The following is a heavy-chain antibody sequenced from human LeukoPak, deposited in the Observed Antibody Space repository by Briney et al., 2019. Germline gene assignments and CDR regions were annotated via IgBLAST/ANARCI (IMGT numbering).Heavy chain of an antibody. J-gene: IGHJ4*02. CDR3: AKQLGYCGTGSCYFDS. V-gene: IGHV3-23*01. Sequence: GGSLRLSCTASWFTFSTYVLRWVRPPPAKGLDWVSGESGSGGRTAYADSVKGRFTVSRDNSKNTLYLQANSLRAEDTAVYYCAKQLGYCGTGSCYFDSWGQGTLVTVS. CDR1: WFTFSTYV. CDR2: ESGSGGRT. D-gene: IGHD2-15*01.